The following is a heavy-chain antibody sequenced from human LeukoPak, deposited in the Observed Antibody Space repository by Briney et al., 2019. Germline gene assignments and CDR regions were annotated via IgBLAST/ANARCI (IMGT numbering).Heavy chain of an antibody. CDR3: ATAEYYYDSSGYYTFDY. Sequence: ASVKVSCKVSGYTLTELSMHWVRQAPGKGLEWMGGFDPEDGETIYAQKFQGRVTMTGDTSTDTAYMELSSLRSEDTAVYYCATAEYYYDSSGYYTFDYWGQGTLVTVSS. CDR1: GYTLTELS. CDR2: FDPEDGET. D-gene: IGHD3-22*01. J-gene: IGHJ4*02. V-gene: IGHV1-24*01.